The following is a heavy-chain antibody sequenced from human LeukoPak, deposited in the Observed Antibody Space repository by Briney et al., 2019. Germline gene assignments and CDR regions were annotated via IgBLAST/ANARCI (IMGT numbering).Heavy chain of an antibody. CDR2: IYPYSGDT. Sequence: ASVTVSCKASGYTFTGYYIHWVRHPPGQGHEWMGWIYPYSGDTNYAQNFQGRVTMTRDTSISTAYMELSSLKSDDTAVYYCARDRNSGSSLDIWGQGTMLTVSS. J-gene: IGHJ3*02. CDR1: GYTFTGYY. CDR3: ARDRNSGSSLDI. D-gene: IGHD6-6*01. V-gene: IGHV1-2*02.